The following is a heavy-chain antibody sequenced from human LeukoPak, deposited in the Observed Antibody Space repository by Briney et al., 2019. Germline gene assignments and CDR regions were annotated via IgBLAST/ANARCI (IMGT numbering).Heavy chain of an antibody. CDR2: ISSNGDAT. CDR1: GFTFSNYA. J-gene: IGHJ4*02. Sequence: GGSLRLSCAASGFTFSNYALHWVRQAPGKGLEYVSAISSNGDATFYADSVKGRFTISRDNSKNTLYLQMGSLRAEDMAVYYCVRVGNYREFDYWGQGTLVTVSS. V-gene: IGHV3-64*02. D-gene: IGHD1-7*01. CDR3: VRVGNYREFDY.